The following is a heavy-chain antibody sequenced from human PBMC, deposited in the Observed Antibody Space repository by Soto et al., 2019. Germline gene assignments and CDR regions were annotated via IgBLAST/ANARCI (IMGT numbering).Heavy chain of an antibody. CDR2: INPSGGST. D-gene: IGHD3-3*01. CDR3: ARIFGVALSHLAGMDV. Sequence: ASVKVSCKASGYTFTSYYMHWVRQAPGQGLEWMGIINPSGGSTSYAQKFQGRVTMTRDTSTSTVYMELSSLRSEDTAVYYCARIFGVALSHLAGMDVWGQGTTVTVSS. J-gene: IGHJ6*02. CDR1: GYTFTSYY. V-gene: IGHV1-46*01.